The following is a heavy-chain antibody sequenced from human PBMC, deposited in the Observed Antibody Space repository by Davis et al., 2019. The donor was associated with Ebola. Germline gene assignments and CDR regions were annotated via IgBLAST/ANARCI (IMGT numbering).Heavy chain of an antibody. V-gene: IGHV1-2*02. CDR2: VYPKSGGT. D-gene: IGHD3-16*02. J-gene: IGHJ4*02. Sequence: ASVKVSCKASGYTFTDSYIHWVRQAPGQGLEWMGWVYPKSGGTDSAQKFQGRVTMTSDTSITTAYMELSSLTSDDPAVYYCARVLRLGELSFHYWGQGTLVTVSS. CDR3: ARVLRLGELSFHY. CDR1: GYTFTDSY.